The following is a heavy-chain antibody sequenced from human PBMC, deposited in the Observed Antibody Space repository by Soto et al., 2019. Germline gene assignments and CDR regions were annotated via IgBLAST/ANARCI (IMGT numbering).Heavy chain of an antibody. CDR2: INAGNGNT. Sequence: ASVKVSCKASGYTFASYAMHWVRQAPGQRLEWMGWINAGNGNTKYSQKFQGRVTITRDTSASTAYMELSSLRSEDTAVYYCASSDSSGYFQVPLIWGQGTMVTVSS. D-gene: IGHD3-22*01. CDR1: GYTFASYA. V-gene: IGHV1-3*01. CDR3: ASSDSSGYFQVPLI. J-gene: IGHJ3*02.